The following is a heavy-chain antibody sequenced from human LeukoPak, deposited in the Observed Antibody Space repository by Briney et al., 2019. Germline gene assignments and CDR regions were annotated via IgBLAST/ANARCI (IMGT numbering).Heavy chain of an antibody. CDR1: GFTFSSYG. D-gene: IGHD2-15*01. V-gene: IGHV3-7*01. J-gene: IGHJ4*02. CDR2: IKQDGSEK. CDR3: ARLIGGGLLSHPYVVVVAATQDY. Sequence: GGSLRLSCAASGFTFSSYGMHWVRQAPGKGLEWVANIKQDGSEKYYVDSVKGRFTISRDNAKNSLYLQMNSLRAEDTAVYYCARLIGGGLLSHPYVVVVAATQDYWGQGTLVTVSS.